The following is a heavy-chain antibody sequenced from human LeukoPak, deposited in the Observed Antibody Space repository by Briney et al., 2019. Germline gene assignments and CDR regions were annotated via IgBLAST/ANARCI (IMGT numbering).Heavy chain of an antibody. CDR2: INPNSGGT. CDR3: ATLGYCSSTSCLDLDY. V-gene: IGHV1-2*02. Sequence: ASVKVSCKASGYTFTGYYMHSVRQAPGQGLEWMGWINPNSGGTNYAQTFQGRFTMTRDTSISTAYMELSRLRSADTAVYYCATLGYCSSTSCLDLDYWGQGTLVTVSS. D-gene: IGHD2-2*03. J-gene: IGHJ4*02. CDR1: GYTFTGYY.